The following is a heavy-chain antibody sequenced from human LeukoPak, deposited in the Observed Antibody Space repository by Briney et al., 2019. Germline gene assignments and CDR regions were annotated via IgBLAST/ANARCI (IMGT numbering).Heavy chain of an antibody. CDR1: GLTFNISA. Sequence: GGPLRLSCAASGLTFNISATRGVPHFPGKARECVTDISASSHNTSYAHPVRGRFTIPRDNSKNTLYVQINSLREEDTALYYCAKDQRWESTTKLDSSGEGTLVTVSS. CDR3: AKDQRWESTTKLDS. J-gene: IGHJ4*02. CDR2: ISASSHNT. D-gene: IGHD1-26*01. V-gene: IGHV3-23*01.